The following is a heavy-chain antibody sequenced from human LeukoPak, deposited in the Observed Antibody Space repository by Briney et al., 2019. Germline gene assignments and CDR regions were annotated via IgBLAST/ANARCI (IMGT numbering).Heavy chain of an antibody. CDR3: SKGGRGGSGLYPFDP. CDR1: GFVFANSA. CDR2: IRGSGVHT. D-gene: IGHD6-19*01. J-gene: IGHJ5*02. Sequence: GGSLRLSCAASGFVFANSAMSWVRQAPGKGLEWVASIRGSGVHTYYPESMKGRFTIYRDNSRDILFLQMSSLRADDTAFYYCSKGGRGGSGLYPFDPWGQGTLVIVSS. V-gene: IGHV3-23*01.